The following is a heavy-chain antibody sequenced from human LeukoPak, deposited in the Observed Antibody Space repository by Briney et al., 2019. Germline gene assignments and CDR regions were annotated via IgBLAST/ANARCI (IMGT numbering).Heavy chain of an antibody. CDR3: ATESPAAGTGFWFDP. CDR1: GGSISGYY. Sequence: SETLSLTCTVSGGSISGYYWGWIRQPPGKGLEYIGFIFYSGTTNYNPSLKSRVTISVDTSKNQFSLKLSSVTAADTAVYYCATESPAAGTGFWFDPWGQGTLVTVSS. J-gene: IGHJ5*02. CDR2: IFYSGTT. V-gene: IGHV4-59*12. D-gene: IGHD6-13*01.